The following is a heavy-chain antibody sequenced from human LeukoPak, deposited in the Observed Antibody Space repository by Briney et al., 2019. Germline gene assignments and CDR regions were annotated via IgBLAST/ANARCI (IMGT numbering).Heavy chain of an antibody. J-gene: IGHJ4*02. Sequence: ASVKVSCKASGYTFTDFYMHWVRQAPGQGLEWMGWINPNSGGTNHAQSFQGRVTMTRDTAISTAYMELSRLRSDDTAVYYCERADMSSDYTPNDYWGQGILVTVSS. D-gene: IGHD3-3*01. CDR3: ERADMSSDYTPNDY. CDR2: INPNSGGT. CDR1: GYTFTDFY. V-gene: IGHV1-2*02.